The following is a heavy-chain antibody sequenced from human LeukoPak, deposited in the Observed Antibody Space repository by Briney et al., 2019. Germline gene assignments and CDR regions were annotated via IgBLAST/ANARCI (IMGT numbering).Heavy chain of an antibody. J-gene: IGHJ3*02. CDR2: INPNSGGT. CDR3: ALDPTTVVTPVVAFDI. Sequence: ASVKVSCKASGYTFTGYFMHWVRQAPGQGLEWMGWINPNSGGTNYAQKFQGRVNMTRDTSISTAYMELSRLRSDDTAVYYCALDPTTVVTPVVAFDIWGQGTMVTVSS. CDR1: GYTFTGYF. D-gene: IGHD4-23*01. V-gene: IGHV1-2*02.